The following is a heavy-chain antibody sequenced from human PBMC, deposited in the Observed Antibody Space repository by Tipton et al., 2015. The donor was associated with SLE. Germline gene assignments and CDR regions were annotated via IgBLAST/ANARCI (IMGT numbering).Heavy chain of an antibody. J-gene: IGHJ2*01. V-gene: IGHV3-33*08. D-gene: IGHD1-26*01. CDR2: IWFDGTNE. Sequence: SLRLSCVASGFTFSIHHLNWVRQAPGKGLEWVAVIWFDGTNEYYADSVKGRSTISRDNSKDTVYLQMNSLRAEDTAVYYCARARGMLGGSGWYFELWGRGTLVTVSS. CDR3: ARARGMLGGSGWYFEL. CDR1: GFTFSIHH.